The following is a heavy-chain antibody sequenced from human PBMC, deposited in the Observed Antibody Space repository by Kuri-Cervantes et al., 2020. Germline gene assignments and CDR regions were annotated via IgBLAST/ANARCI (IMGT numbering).Heavy chain of an antibody. J-gene: IGHJ3*02. Sequence: GGSLRLSCAASGFTFSSYGMHWVRQAPGKGLEWVAVISYDGSNKYYVDSVKGRFTISRDNAKNSLYLQMNSLRAEDTAVYYCAGDYYYDRTHPWGDAFDIWGQGTMVTVSS. D-gene: IGHD3-22*01. CDR3: AGDYYYDRTHPWGDAFDI. CDR2: ISYDGSNK. CDR1: GFTFSSYG. V-gene: IGHV3-30*03.